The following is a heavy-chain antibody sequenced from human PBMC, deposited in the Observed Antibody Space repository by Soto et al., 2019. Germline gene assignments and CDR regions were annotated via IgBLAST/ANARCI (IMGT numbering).Heavy chain of an antibody. J-gene: IGHJ4*02. CDR3: ASVVVVAATPEGYYFDY. D-gene: IGHD2-15*01. Sequence: SETLSLTCTVSGGSISSSSYYWGWIRQPPGKGLEWIGSIYYSGSTYYNPSLKSRVTISVDTSKNQFSLKLSSVTAADTAVYYCASVVVVAATPEGYYFDYWGQGTLVTVSS. CDR2: IYYSGST. V-gene: IGHV4-39*01. CDR1: GGSISSSSYY.